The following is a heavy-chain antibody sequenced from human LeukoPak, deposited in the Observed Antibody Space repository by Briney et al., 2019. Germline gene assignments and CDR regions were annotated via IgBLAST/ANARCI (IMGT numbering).Heavy chain of an antibody. D-gene: IGHD6-19*01. J-gene: IGHJ4*02. CDR1: GFTFSSYA. CDR2: ISGSGGST. Sequence: RAGGSLRLSCAASGFTFSSYAMSWVRQAPGKGLEWVSAISGSGGSTYYADSVKGRFTISRDNAKNSLYLQMNSLRAEDTALYYCAKAHRVYSSGWYPVDYWGQGTLVTVSS. V-gene: IGHV3-23*01. CDR3: AKAHRVYSSGWYPVDY.